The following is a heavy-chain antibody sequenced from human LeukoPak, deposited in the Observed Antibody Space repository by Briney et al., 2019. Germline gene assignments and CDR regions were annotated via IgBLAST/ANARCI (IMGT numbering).Heavy chain of an antibody. Sequence: GGSLRLSCAAYGFTFSSYAMSWVRQAPGKGLEWVSAISGSGGSTYYADSVKGRFTIYRDNPKNTLYMQMNGLRVEDTAVYYCAKMQGYFDYWGQGTLVTVSS. J-gene: IGHJ4*02. CDR3: AKMQGYFDY. CDR2: ISGSGGST. CDR1: GFTFSSYA. V-gene: IGHV3-23*01.